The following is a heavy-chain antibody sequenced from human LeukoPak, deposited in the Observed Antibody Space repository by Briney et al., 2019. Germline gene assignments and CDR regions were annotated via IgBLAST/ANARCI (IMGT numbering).Heavy chain of an antibody. D-gene: IGHD3-10*01. CDR2: IYSGGST. CDR3: ARDMGYGSGRRDSEG. CDR1: GFTVSSNY. Sequence: GGSLRLSCAASGFTVSSNYMSWVRQAPGKGLEWVSVIYSGGSTYYADSVKGRFTISRDNSKNTLYLQMNSLRAEDTAVYYCARDMGYGSGRRDSEGWGQGTLVTVSS. J-gene: IGHJ4*02. V-gene: IGHV3-53*01.